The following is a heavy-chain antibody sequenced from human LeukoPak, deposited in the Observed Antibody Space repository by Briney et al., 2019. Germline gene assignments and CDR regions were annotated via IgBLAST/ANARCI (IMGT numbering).Heavy chain of an antibody. J-gene: IGHJ4*02. CDR2: ITWDGGST. CDR3: AKGTSSWHEFDY. CDR1: GFTFDDYA. D-gene: IGHD6-13*01. V-gene: IGHV3-43D*03. Sequence: GGSLRLSCAASGFTFDDYAMHWVRQTPGKGLEWVSLITWDGGSTYYADSAKGRFTISRDNTKNSLYLQMNSLRAEDTALYYCAKGTSSWHEFDYWGQGTLVTVSS.